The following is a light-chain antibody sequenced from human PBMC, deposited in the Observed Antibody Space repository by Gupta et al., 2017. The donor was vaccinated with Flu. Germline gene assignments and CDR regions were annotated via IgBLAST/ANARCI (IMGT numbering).Light chain of an antibody. CDR3: NSDKNTNTGYL. CDR1: SSDLGGYDY. J-gene: IGLJ2*01. CDR2: QVS. Sequence: QSALTQPASVSGSPGESIAISCTGTSSDLGGYDYVSWYQQHPGKAPELMSFQVSRRPSGIPDRFSGSKSGKTASLPITGLQAEEEAYYYCNSDKNTNTGYLCGGGTKLTVL. V-gene: IGLV2-14*01.